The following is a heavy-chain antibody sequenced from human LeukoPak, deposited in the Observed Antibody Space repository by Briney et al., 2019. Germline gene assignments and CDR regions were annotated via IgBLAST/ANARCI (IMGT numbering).Heavy chain of an antibody. Sequence: ASVKVSCKASGGTFSSYAISWVRQAPGQGLEWVGRIIPIFGTANYAQKFQGRVTITTDESTSTAYMELSSLRSEDTAVYYCARDKRRDGFNLSYWGQGTLVTVSS. D-gene: IGHD5-24*01. V-gene: IGHV1-69*05. CDR1: GGTFSSYA. J-gene: IGHJ4*02. CDR3: ARDKRRDGFNLSY. CDR2: IIPIFGTA.